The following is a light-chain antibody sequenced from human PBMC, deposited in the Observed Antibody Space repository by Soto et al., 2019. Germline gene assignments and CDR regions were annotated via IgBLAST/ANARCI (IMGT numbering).Light chain of an antibody. CDR2: DAS. J-gene: IGKJ3*01. Sequence: EIVMTQYTATLSVSPGERATLSCRASQSVSSNLAWYQQKPGQAPRLLIYDASNRATGIPARFSGSGSGTDFTLTISSLEPEDFAVYYCQHRNNRPFSFGPGTKVDIK. CDR3: QHRNNRPFS. CDR1: QSVSSN. V-gene: IGKV3-11*01.